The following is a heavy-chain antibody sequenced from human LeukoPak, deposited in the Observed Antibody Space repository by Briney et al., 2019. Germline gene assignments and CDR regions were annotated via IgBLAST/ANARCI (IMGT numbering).Heavy chain of an antibody. Sequence: GESLKISCKGSGYRFTSYWIGWVRQMPGKGLEWMAIIYAGDSDTRYSPSFQGQVTISVDKSISTAYLQWSSLKASDTAIYYCATAAHFDYWGQGTLVTVSS. CDR2: IYAGDSDT. D-gene: IGHD6-13*01. V-gene: IGHV5-51*01. J-gene: IGHJ4*02. CDR3: ATAAHFDY. CDR1: GYRFTSYW.